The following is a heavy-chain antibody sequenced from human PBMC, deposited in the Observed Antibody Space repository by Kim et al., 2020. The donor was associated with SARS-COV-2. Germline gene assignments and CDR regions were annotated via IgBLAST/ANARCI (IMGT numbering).Heavy chain of an antibody. J-gene: IGHJ2*01. CDR2: GSP. Sequence: GSPYHNPPLKSRVTISVDPSKNPFSLKLSSGTAADTAVYYCARVRNWYFDLWGRGTLVTVSS. V-gene: IGHV4-31*02. CDR3: ARVRNWYFDL.